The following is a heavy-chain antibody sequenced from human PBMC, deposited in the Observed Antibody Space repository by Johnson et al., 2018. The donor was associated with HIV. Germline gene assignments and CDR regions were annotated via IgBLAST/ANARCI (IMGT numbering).Heavy chain of an antibody. CDR3: ARVSKYYDSIRGAFDI. CDR1: GFTFSSSW. V-gene: IGHV3-52*01. J-gene: IGHJ3*02. D-gene: IGHD3-22*01. CDR2: IKCDGSEK. Sequence: VQLVESGGGVVRPGGSLRLSCAASGFTFSSSWMHWVCQAPEKGLEWVADIKCDGSEKYYVDSVKGRLTISRDNAKNSLYLQVNSLRAEYMTVYYCARVSKYYDSIRGAFDIWGQGTMVTVSS.